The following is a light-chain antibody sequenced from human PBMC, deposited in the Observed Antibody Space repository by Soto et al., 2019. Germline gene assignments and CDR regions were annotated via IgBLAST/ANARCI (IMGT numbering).Light chain of an antibody. CDR3: SSYTSTNTYV. CDR2: EVN. J-gene: IGLJ1*01. CDR1: SSDVGSYNR. Sequence: QSALTQPPSVSGSPGQSVAISCTGTSSDVGSYNRVAWYQQPPGTAPNLIISEVNNRPSGVPDRFSGSKSGNTASLTISGLQAEDEADYYCSSYTSTNTYVFGTGTKVTVL. V-gene: IGLV2-18*02.